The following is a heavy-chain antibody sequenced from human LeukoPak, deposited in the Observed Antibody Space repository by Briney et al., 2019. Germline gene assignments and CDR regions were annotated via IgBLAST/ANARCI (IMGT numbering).Heavy chain of an antibody. CDR2: IYYSGST. Sequence: PSETLSLTCTVSGGSISSSSYYWGWIRQPPGKGLEWIGSIYYSGSTYYNPSLKSRVTISVDTSKNQFSLKLSSVTAADTAVYYCARDPGVVAAPPGTFDIWGQGTMVTVSS. CDR1: GGSISSSSYY. CDR3: ARDPGVVAAPPGTFDI. V-gene: IGHV4-39*07. J-gene: IGHJ3*02. D-gene: IGHD2-15*01.